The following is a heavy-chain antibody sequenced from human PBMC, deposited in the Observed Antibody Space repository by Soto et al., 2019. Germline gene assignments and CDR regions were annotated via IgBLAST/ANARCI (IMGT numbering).Heavy chain of an antibody. CDR3: AKDSETSPYYDSSGYFPLDY. CDR1: GFTFSRYG. J-gene: IGHJ4*02. D-gene: IGHD3-22*01. Sequence: SLRLSCSASGFTFSRYGMHWARQAPGKGLEWVAVISYDGSNKYYADSVKGRFTISRDNSKNTLYLQMNSLRAEDTAVYYCAKDSETSPYYDSSGYFPLDYWGQGP. V-gene: IGHV3-30*18. CDR2: ISYDGSNK.